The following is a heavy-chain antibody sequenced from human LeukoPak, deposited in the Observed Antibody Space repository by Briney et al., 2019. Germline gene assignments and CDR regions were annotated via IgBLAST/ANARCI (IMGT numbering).Heavy chain of an antibody. D-gene: IGHD1-1*01. V-gene: IGHV3-21*01. CDR2: ISSSSSYI. Sequence: PGGSLRLSCAASGFTFSSYSMNWVRQAPGKGLEWVSSISSSSSYIYYADSVKGRFTISRDNAKNSLYLQMNSLRAEDTAVYYCAGGKGGTTSDYWGQGTLVTVSS. CDR3: AGGKGGTTSDY. CDR1: GFTFSSYS. J-gene: IGHJ4*02.